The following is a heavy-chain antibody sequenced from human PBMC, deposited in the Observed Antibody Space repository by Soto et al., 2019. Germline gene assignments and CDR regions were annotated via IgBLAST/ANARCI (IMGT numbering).Heavy chain of an antibody. CDR3: ARHMGLDRGDDYDVGACDN. Sequence: QVQLPVSGPGLVKPSETLSLPCTVSGGSIRRYSWCWIRQPPGQGLVWIGFIYYSGSTTYNPSLKRRVTISVDEAKNQCSRKPSAVTAADTAVYYCARHMGLDRGDDYDVGACDNWGKGTMVTVAS. J-gene: IGHJ3*02. V-gene: IGHV4-59*08. CDR2: IYYSGST. CDR1: GGSIRRYS. D-gene: IGHD5-12*01.